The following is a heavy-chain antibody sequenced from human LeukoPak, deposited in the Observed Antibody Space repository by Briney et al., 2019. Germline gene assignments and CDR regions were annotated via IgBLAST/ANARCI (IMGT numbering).Heavy chain of an antibody. V-gene: IGHV3-30*02. J-gene: IGHJ4*02. CDR2: IRYDGGNR. Sequence: GGSLRLSCAASGFTFSSYGMHWVRQAPGKGLEWVTFIRYDGGNRYYADSVKGRFTISRDNSKNTLYLQMNSLRAEDTAVYYCAKVLAPGSFRDAFDYWGQGTLVTVSS. CDR3: AKVLAPGSFRDAFDY. CDR1: GFTFSSYG. D-gene: IGHD1-26*01.